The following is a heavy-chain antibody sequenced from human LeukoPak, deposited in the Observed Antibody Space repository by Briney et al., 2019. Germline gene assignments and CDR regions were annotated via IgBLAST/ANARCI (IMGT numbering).Heavy chain of an antibody. V-gene: IGHV3-9*01. J-gene: IGHJ4*02. D-gene: IGHD2-15*01. CDR1: GFTFDDYA. CDR3: AKDGDIYCSGGSCYSGFDY. Sequence: PGGSLRLSCAASGFTFDDYAMHWVRQAPGKGLEWVSGISWNSGSIGYADSVKGRFTISRDNAKNSLYLQMNSLRAEDTALCYCAKDGDIYCSGGSCYSGFDYWGQGTLVTVSS. CDR2: ISWNSGSI.